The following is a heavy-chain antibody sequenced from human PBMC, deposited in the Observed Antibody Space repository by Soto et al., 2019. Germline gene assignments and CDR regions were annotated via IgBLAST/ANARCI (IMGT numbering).Heavy chain of an antibody. Sequence: EVQLVESGGGLVQPGGSLRLSCAASGFTFSSYWMHWVRQAPGKGLVWVSRVNGDGSSTSYADSVKGRFTISRDNAKNTRSLQMNSLRVEDTAVYYCARGGPYSRSEVDYWGQGTLVTVSS. CDR3: ARGGPYSRSEVDY. CDR1: GFTFSSYW. D-gene: IGHD6-6*01. CDR2: VNGDGSST. J-gene: IGHJ4*02. V-gene: IGHV3-74*01.